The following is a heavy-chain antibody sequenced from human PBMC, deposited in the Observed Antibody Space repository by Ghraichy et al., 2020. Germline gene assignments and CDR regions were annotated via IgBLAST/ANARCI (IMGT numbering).Heavy chain of an antibody. CDR1: GGSISSTY. V-gene: IGHV4-59*08. J-gene: IGHJ3*01. D-gene: IGHD3-9*01. CDR2: IHSNGNS. Sequence: SETLSLTCSVSGGSISSTYWTWIRQPPGKGLEWLGYIHSNGNSDYNPSLKSRVTISMDTSKSQFSLKLTSVTATDTAVYYCARHRYPGTNSAYDLWGQGTMVTVSS. CDR3: ARHRYPGTNSAYDL.